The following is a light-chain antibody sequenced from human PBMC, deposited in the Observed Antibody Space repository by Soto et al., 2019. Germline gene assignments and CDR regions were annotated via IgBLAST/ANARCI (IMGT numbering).Light chain of an antibody. CDR2: AAS. Sequence: IQMTQSPSSLSASVGDRVSITCRASQTIIRYLSWYQQKPGKAPKLLISAASSLQSGVSSRFNGSRSGTDFTLTISSLQSDDFATYYCQQTYSTPWTFGLGTKVEMK. J-gene: IGKJ1*01. CDR1: QTIIRY. V-gene: IGKV1-39*01. CDR3: QQTYSTPWT.